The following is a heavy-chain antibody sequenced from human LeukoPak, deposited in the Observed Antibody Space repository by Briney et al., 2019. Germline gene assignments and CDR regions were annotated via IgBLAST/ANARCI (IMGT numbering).Heavy chain of an antibody. V-gene: IGHV4-30-2*01. CDR1: GDSISSGAYS. CDR2: IFHTGST. CDR3: ARELWFANAPGSWLDP. D-gene: IGHD3-10*01. J-gene: IGHJ5*02. Sequence: SQTLSLTCVVSGDSISSGAYSWSWIRQPPGKGLEWIGYIFHTGSTFYNPSLKSRLTISVDNSKNQFSLRLCSVTAADTAVYYCARELWFANAPGSWLDPWGQGTLVTVSS.